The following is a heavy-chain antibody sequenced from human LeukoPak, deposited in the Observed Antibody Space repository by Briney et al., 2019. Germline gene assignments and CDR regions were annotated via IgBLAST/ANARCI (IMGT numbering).Heavy chain of an antibody. Sequence: GGSRRLSCGGSGFTFSSYAMSWVRQAPGKGLEWVSAISGSGTDTFYANSVKGRFTISRDNPKNTLYLQMNSLRAEDTAVYYCAKGGGSSCYSPSDYWGQGTLVTVSS. V-gene: IGHV3-23*01. J-gene: IGHJ4*02. D-gene: IGHD2-15*01. CDR3: AKGGGSSCYSPSDY. CDR1: GFTFSSYA. CDR2: ISGSGTDT.